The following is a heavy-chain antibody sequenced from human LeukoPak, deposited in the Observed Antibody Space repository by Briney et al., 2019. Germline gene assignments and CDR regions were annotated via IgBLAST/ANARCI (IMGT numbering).Heavy chain of an antibody. V-gene: IGHV3-30*18. CDR3: AKEYCRGDCSSDYFDY. CDR2: LSYDGSKK. CDR1: GFTFSWNG. J-gene: IGHJ4*02. D-gene: IGHD2-21*02. Sequence: GGPLRPSCSASGFTFSWNGMHRVLHSLAYELNRLAVLSYDGSKKYYADSVKGRFTISRDNSKNTLYVQMNSLRAEDTAVYYCAKEYCRGDCSSDYFDYWGQGTLVTVSS.